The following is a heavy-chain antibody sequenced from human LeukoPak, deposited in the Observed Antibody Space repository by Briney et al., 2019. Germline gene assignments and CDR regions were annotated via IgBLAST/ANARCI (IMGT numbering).Heavy chain of an antibody. V-gene: IGHV3-21*01. CDR3: ARGPPYYYGSGSYYSSYFDY. CDR2: ISSSSSYI. D-gene: IGHD3-10*01. J-gene: IGHJ4*02. CDR1: GFTFSSYS. Sequence: GGSLRLSCAASGFTFSSYSMNWVRQAPGKGLEWVSSISSSSSYIYYADSVKGRFTISRDNAKNSLYLQMNSLRAEDTAVYYCARGPPYYYGSGSYYSSYFDYWGQGTLVTVSS.